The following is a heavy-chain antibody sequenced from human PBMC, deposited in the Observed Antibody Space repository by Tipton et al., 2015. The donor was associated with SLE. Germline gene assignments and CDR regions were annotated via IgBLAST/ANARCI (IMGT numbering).Heavy chain of an antibody. Sequence: QLVQSGAEVKKPGSSVKVSCKASGGTFSSYAISWVRQAPGQGLEWMGRIIPIFGTANYAQKFQGRVTITADESTSTAYMELSSLRSEDTAVYYCARVPSTVTTLFPYYFDHWGQGTLVTVSS. CDR1: GGTFSSYA. D-gene: IGHD4-11*01. V-gene: IGHV1-69*18. CDR2: IIPIFGTA. CDR3: ARVPSTVTTLFPYYFDH. J-gene: IGHJ4*02.